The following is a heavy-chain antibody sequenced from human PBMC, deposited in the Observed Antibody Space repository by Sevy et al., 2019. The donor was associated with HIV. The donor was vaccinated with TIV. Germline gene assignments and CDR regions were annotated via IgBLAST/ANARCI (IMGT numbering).Heavy chain of an antibody. D-gene: IGHD1-26*01. CDR2: IKQDGSQK. CDR3: ARSGGSYDYGMDV. Sequence: GGSLRLSCAASEFTLSSYWMSWVRQAPGKGLEWVANIKQDGSQKYYVHSVKGRFTISRDNAKNSLYLQMNSLRAEDTAVYYCARSGGSYDYGMDVWGQGTTVTVSS. V-gene: IGHV3-7*01. CDR1: EFTLSSYW. J-gene: IGHJ6*02.